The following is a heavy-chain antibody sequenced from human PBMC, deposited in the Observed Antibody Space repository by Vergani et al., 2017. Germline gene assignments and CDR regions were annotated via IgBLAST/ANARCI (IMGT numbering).Heavy chain of an antibody. CDR1: GGTFSSYA. Sequence: QVQLVQSGAEVKKPGSSVKVSCKASGGTFSSYAISWVRQAPGQGLEWMGGISPIFGTANYAQTFQGSVTITADESKSTAYMELSSLRSEDTAVYYCARDRELGYGYPDAFDIWGQGTMVTVSS. CDR2: ISPIFGTA. CDR3: ARDRELGYGYPDAFDI. V-gene: IGHV1-69*12. D-gene: IGHD3-10*01. J-gene: IGHJ3*02.